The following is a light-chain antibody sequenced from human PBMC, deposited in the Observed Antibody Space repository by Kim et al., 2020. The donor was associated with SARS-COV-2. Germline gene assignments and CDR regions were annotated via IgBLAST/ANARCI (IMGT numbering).Light chain of an antibody. CDR2: EVS. CDR3: GSYADTNNLI. Sequence: GQSVTSSRNGTSSDIGGYDYVSWYQQHPGKAPKVMIYEVSKRPSGVPDRFSGSKSGNTASLTVSGLQAEDEADYYCGSYADTNNLIFGGGTQLTVL. CDR1: SSDIGGYDY. V-gene: IGLV2-8*01. J-gene: IGLJ2*01.